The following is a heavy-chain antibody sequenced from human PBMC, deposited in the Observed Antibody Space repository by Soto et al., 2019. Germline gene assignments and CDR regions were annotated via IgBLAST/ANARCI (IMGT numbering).Heavy chain of an antibody. Sequence: EVQLVESGGGLIQPGGSLRLSCAASGFTVSSNYMSWVRQAPRKGLEWVSVIYTGGSTYYADSVKGRFTISRHNSKNTLYLQMNSLRAEDTAVYYCARDPGSWSVGAFDIWGQGTMVAVSS. CDR3: ARDPGSWSVGAFDI. D-gene: IGHD6-13*01. J-gene: IGHJ3*02. CDR2: IYTGGST. V-gene: IGHV3-53*01. CDR1: GFTVSSNY.